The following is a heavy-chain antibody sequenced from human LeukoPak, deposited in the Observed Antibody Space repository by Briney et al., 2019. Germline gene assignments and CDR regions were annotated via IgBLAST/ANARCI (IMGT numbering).Heavy chain of an antibody. V-gene: IGHV3-30*18. CDR2: ISYDGSNK. J-gene: IGHJ4*02. CDR3: AKSKGYSYGYTQLDY. Sequence: GGSLRLSCAASGFTFSSYGMHWVRQAPGKGLEWVAVISYDGSNKYYADSVKGRFTISKDNSKSTLYLQMNSLRAEDTAVYYCAKSKGYSYGYTQLDYWGQGTLVTVSS. CDR1: GFTFSSYG. D-gene: IGHD5-18*01.